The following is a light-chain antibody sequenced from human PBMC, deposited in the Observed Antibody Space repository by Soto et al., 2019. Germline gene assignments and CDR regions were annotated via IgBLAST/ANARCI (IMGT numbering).Light chain of an antibody. V-gene: IGKV3-20*01. Sequence: EIMMTQSPGSLSLSPEERATLSCRASQSVRDSHLAWYQQKPGQAPSLLIYETSSRATGIPDRFRGSGSGTEFALTITRVEPEDVALYFCQQYGSSPGTFGQVTKVDI. CDR3: QQYGSSPGT. J-gene: IGKJ1*01. CDR1: QSVRDSH. CDR2: ETS.